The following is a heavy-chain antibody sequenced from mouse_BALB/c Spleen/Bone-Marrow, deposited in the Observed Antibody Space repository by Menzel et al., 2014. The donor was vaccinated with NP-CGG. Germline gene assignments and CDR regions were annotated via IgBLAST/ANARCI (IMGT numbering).Heavy chain of an antibody. V-gene: IGHV5-17*02. Sequence: VQLKESGGGLVQPGGSRKLSCTASGFTFSSFGMHWVRQAPEKGLEWVAYISSGSSTIYYADTVKGRFTISRDNPKNTLSLQMTSLRSEDTAMYYCARSRGNYLYYAMDYWGQGTSVTVSS. D-gene: IGHD2-1*01. CDR2: ISSGSSTI. CDR3: ARSRGNYLYYAMDY. J-gene: IGHJ4*01. CDR1: GFTFSSFG.